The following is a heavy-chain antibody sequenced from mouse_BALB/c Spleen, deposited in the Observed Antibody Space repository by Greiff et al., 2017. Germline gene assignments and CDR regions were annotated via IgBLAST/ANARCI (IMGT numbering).Heavy chain of an antibody. J-gene: IGHJ3*01. CDR1: GYTFTEYI. V-gene: IGHV1-62-2*01. CDR3: ARHGGLYLFYDYASWFAY. Sequence: VQLMESGAGLVKRGASVKLSCKASGYTFTEYIIHWVKQRSGQGLEWIGWFYPGSGSIKYNEKFKDKATLTADKSSSTVYMELSRLTSEDSAVYFCARHGGLYLFYDYASWFAYWGQGTLVTVSA. CDR2: FYPGSGSI. D-gene: IGHD2-4*01.